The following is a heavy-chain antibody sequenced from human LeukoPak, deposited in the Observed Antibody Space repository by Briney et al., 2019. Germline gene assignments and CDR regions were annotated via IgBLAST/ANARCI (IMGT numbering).Heavy chain of an antibody. CDR1: GFTFSDHY. V-gene: IGHV3-72*01. D-gene: IGHD2-2*01. J-gene: IGHJ4*02. CDR3: AKGEGYCSSTSCPHPFDY. CDR2: IRKKDNSYTT. Sequence: GGSLRLSCAASGFTFSDHYMDWVRQAPGKGLEWVARIRKKDNSYTTEYAASVKGRFTISRDDLKKSLYLQMNSLKTEDTAVYYCAKGEGYCSSTSCPHPFDYWGQGTLVTVSS.